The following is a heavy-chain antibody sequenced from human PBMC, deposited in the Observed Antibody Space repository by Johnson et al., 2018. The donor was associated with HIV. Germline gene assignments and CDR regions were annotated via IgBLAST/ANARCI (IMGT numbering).Heavy chain of an antibody. V-gene: IGHV3-20*01. D-gene: IGHD4-23*01. CDR3: ARERPGYGGHDAFDI. J-gene: IGHJ3*02. CDR2: INWNGGST. CDR1: GFTFDDYG. Sequence: VQLVESGGGVVRPGGSLRLSCAASGFTFDDYGMSWVRQVAGKGLEWVSGINWNGGSTGYADSVKGRFTISRDNAKNTLYLQMNSLRAEDTAVYHCARERPGYGGHDAFDIWGQGTMVTVSS.